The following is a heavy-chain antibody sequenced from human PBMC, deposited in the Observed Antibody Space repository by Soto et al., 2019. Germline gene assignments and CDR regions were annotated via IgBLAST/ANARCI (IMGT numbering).Heavy chain of an antibody. CDR3: ARDPPSEKMQPDYGMDV. D-gene: IGHD6-13*01. J-gene: IGHJ6*01. Sequence: EVQLVESGGGLVQPGGSLRLSCAASGFTFSSCVMSWVRQSPGRGLEWVSFISGSGRSTDYADSVKGRFTISRDNSKNTVFLHMNTLRAEDTAVYYCARDPPSEKMQPDYGMDVW. CDR2: ISGSGRST. CDR1: GFTFSSCV. V-gene: IGHV3-23*04.